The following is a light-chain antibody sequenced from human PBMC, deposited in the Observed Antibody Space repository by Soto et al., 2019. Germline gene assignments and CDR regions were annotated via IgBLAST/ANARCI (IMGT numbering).Light chain of an antibody. CDR1: QWFXSRY. CDR2: SAS. J-gene: IGKJ1*01. Sequence: IGLTQSPCTLSLSPGERATLSCRASQWFXSRYLAWYVQNPGQAPRLPTASASSMATGIPDRLSGSGSGTDFTRPISRMEPYDFAAYYCQQYGSSTETFGQGTKVDIK. CDR3: QQYGSSTET. V-gene: IGKV3-20*01.